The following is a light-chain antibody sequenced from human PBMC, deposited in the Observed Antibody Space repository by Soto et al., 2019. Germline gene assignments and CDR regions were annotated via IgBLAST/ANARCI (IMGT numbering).Light chain of an antibody. CDR3: QQYNNLPWT. CDR2: GAS. V-gene: IGKV3-15*01. J-gene: IGKJ1*01. CDR1: QSVSSN. Sequence: EIVMTQSPATLSVSPGERATLSCRASQSVSSNLAWYQQKPGQAPRLLIYGASTRATGIPARFSGSGSGTEFTLIISSLQSEDFAVYYCQQYNNLPWTFGQGTKVEIK.